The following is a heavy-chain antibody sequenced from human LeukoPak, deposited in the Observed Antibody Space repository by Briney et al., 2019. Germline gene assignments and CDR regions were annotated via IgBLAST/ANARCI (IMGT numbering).Heavy chain of an antibody. Sequence: GASVKVSCKTSGYTFTNYYMHWVRQGPGLGFEWLGWINPKSGGTSYPQKFQGRLTMTRDTSISTAYMELSRLGSDDTAVYYCVPSADYYYFDYWGQGTLVTVS. CDR2: INPKSGGT. J-gene: IGHJ4*02. V-gene: IGHV1-2*02. D-gene: IGHD2/OR15-2a*01. CDR1: GYTFTNYY. CDR3: VPSADYYYFDY.